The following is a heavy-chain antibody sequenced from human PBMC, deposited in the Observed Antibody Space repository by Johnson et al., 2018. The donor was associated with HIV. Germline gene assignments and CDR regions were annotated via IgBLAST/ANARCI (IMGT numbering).Heavy chain of an antibody. J-gene: IGHJ3*02. Sequence: VQLVESGGGLIQPGVSLRLSCAASGFTVSSNYMSWVRQAPGKGLEWVSVIYSGGSTYYADSVKGRFTISRDNSKNALYMQMNSLRAEDTAVYYCARTRSGWYAPDAFDIWGQGTMVTVSS. CDR1: GFTVSSNY. CDR3: ARTRSGWYAPDAFDI. D-gene: IGHD6-19*01. CDR2: IYSGGST. V-gene: IGHV3-66*03.